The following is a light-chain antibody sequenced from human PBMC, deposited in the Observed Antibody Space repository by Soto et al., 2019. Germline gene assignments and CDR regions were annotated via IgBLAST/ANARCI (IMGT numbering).Light chain of an antibody. Sequence: QSVLTQPFSASGTPGQRVTISCSGSSSNIGSNNVNWYQQLPGTAPKLLLYSNNQRPSVVPDRFSGSKSGTSASLAISGLQSEDEADYYCAAWDDSLNGVIFGGGTQLTVL. CDR1: SSNIGSNN. V-gene: IGLV1-44*01. CDR2: SNN. CDR3: AAWDDSLNGVI. J-gene: IGLJ2*01.